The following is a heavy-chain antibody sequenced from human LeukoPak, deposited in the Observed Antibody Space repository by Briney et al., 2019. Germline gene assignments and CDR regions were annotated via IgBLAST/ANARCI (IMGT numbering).Heavy chain of an antibody. CDR1: GGSISSYC. CDR2: IYYSGST. Sequence: PSETLSLTCTVSGGSISSYCWSWIRQPPGKGLEWMGYIYYSGSTNYNPSLKSRVTISVDTSKNQFSLKLSSVTAADTAVYYCARDRYGSGSYYRSAGWFDPWGQGTLVTVSS. J-gene: IGHJ5*02. CDR3: ARDRYGSGSYYRSAGWFDP. V-gene: IGHV4-59*01. D-gene: IGHD3-10*01.